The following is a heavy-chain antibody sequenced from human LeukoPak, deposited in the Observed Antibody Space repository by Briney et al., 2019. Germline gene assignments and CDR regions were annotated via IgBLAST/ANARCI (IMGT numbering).Heavy chain of an antibody. CDR2: IYSGGST. CDR3: ARDRIGVVVPAAQPGAYYYYMDV. V-gene: IGHV3-66*02. J-gene: IGHJ6*03. CDR1: GFTVSSNY. D-gene: IGHD2-2*01. Sequence: GGSLRLSCAASGFTVSSNYMSWVRQAPGKGLEWVLVIYSGGSTYYADSVKGRFTISRDNSKNTLYLQMNSLRAEDTAVYYCARDRIGVVVPAAQPGAYYYYMDVWGKGTTVTVSS.